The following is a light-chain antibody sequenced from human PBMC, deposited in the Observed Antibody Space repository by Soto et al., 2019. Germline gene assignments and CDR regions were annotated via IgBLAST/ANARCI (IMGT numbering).Light chain of an antibody. CDR2: EGS. V-gene: IGLV2-23*01. Sequence: QSVLTQPASVSGCPGQSITISCTGTSSDVGSYNLVSWYQQHPGKAPKLMIYEGSKRPSGVSNRFSGSKSGNTASLTISGLQAEDEADYYCCSYAGSSTFYVFGTGTKFTVL. J-gene: IGLJ1*01. CDR1: SSDVGSYNL. CDR3: CSYAGSSTFYV.